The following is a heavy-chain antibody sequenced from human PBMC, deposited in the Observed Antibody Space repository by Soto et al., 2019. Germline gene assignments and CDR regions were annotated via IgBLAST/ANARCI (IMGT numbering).Heavy chain of an antibody. D-gene: IGHD6-6*01. CDR3: ARTRSFTLGFYYDGMDV. J-gene: IGHJ6*02. V-gene: IGHV5-51*01. CDR1: GYSFASYR. CDR2: IYPGDSDT. Sequence: GESLKISCQGSGYSFASYRIGWVRQMPGKDLEWMGIIYPGDSDTRYSPSFQGQVTISADESLRTAYLQWTSLKASDTALYYCARTRSFTLGFYYDGMDVWGQGTTVTVSS.